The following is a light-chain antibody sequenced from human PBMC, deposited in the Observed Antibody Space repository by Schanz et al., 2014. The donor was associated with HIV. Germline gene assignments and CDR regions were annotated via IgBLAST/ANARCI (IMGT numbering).Light chain of an antibody. J-gene: IGLJ3*02. CDR2: DVS. CDR3: SSYTSSSTWV. CDR1: SSDVGTYDY. Sequence: QSALTQPASVSGSPGQSITISCTGTSSDVGTYDYVSWYQQPPGPSTPLMIYDVSSRPSWVSNRFSGSKSGNTASLTISGLQAEDEADYYCSSYTSSSTWVFGGGTKLTVL. V-gene: IGLV2-14*03.